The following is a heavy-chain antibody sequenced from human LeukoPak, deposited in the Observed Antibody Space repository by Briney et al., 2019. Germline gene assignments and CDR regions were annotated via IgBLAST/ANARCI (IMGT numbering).Heavy chain of an antibody. V-gene: IGHV1-69*05. Sequence: GASVKVSCKASGGTFSSYAISWVRQAPGQGLEWMGGIIPIFGTANYAQKFQGRVTITTDESTSTAYMELSSLRSEDTAVYYCARGTPSGYDYYFDYWGQGTLVTVSS. CDR3: ARGTPSGYDYYFDY. CDR1: GGTFSSYA. CDR2: IIPIFGTA. J-gene: IGHJ4*02. D-gene: IGHD5-12*01.